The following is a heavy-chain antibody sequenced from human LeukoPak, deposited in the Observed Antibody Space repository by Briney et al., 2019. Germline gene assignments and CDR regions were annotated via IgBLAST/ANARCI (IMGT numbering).Heavy chain of an antibody. Sequence: SETLSLTCAVSGGCSIGYHWNWICDPPGKGLEWIGEINHTDNTPYLPSLKSRVTISIDKSKNQFSLKLSSLTAADTAVYYCARDPTTVVTTPYYFDDWGQGTLVTVSS. J-gene: IGHJ4*02. CDR2: INHTDNT. D-gene: IGHD4-23*01. CDR1: GGCSIGYH. V-gene: IGHV4-34*01. CDR3: ARDPTTVVTTPYYFDD.